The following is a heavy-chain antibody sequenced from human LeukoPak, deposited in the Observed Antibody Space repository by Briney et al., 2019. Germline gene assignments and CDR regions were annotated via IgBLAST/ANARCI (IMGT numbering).Heavy chain of an antibody. CDR1: GFTFSSYE. V-gene: IGHV3-48*03. D-gene: IGHD4-11*01. Sequence: GGSLRLSCAASGFTFSSYEMNWVRQAPGKGLEWVSYISSSGSTIYYADSVKGRFTISRDNAKNSLYLQMNSLRAEDTAVYYCARDSHPTVTTSFGYWGQGTLVTVSS. J-gene: IGHJ4*02. CDR3: ARDSHPTVTTSFGY. CDR2: ISSSGSTI.